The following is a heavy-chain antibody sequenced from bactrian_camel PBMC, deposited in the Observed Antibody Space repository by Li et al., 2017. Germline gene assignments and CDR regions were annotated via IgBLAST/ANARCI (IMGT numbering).Heavy chain of an antibody. D-gene: IGHD1*01. Sequence: HVQLVESGGGSVKAGGSLKLSCTASTPIFSTCAMYWYRQTPGKEREGVAAIDSDGSTSYADSVKGRFTISKDNAKNTLFLQMNSLKPEDTAMYYCAAGPTAWRYRDAPPLTHGYFDYWGRGTQVTVS. CDR2: IDSDGST. J-gene: IGHJ6*01. CDR1: TPIFSTCA. CDR3: AAGPTAWRYRDAPPLTHGYFDY. V-gene: IGHV3S53*01.